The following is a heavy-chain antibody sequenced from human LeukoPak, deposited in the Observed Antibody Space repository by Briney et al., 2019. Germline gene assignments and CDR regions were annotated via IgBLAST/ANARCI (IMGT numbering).Heavy chain of an antibody. V-gene: IGHV3-7*01. CDR2: TKEDGGEK. CDR1: GFTFSTYW. CDR3: ARLREIPVFGVVTKSTSYFDY. J-gene: IGHJ4*02. D-gene: IGHD3-3*01. Sequence: GGSLILSCAASGFTFSTYWMSWVRQAPGKGLEWVANTKEDGGEKYYVDSVKGRFTISRDNAKNSLYLQMNSLRAEDTAVYYCARLREIPVFGVVTKSTSYFDYWGQGTLVTVSS.